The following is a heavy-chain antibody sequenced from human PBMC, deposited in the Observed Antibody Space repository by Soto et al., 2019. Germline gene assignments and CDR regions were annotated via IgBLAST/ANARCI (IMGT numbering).Heavy chain of an antibody. CDR1: GFSFRNYA. Sequence: SLRLSCATSGFSFRNYAMSWVRQAPGKGLEWVAGISSSGYTYYVDSLKGRFTISRDNSKNSMYLQMKSLRAEDTAVYYCAKDLIDYSTSYFDYWGQGTLVTVSS. CDR3: AKDLIDYSTSYFDY. CDR2: ISSSGYT. J-gene: IGHJ4*02. D-gene: IGHD4-4*01. V-gene: IGHV3-23*01.